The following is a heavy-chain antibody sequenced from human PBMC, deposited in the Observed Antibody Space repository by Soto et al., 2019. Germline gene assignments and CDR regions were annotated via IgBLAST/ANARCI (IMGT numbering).Heavy chain of an antibody. Sequence: GGSLRLSCAASGFTFSSYAMHWFRQAPGKGLEWVAVISYDGSNKYYADSVKGRFTISRDNSKNTLYLQMNSLRAEDTAVYYCARDFRELDVENYFDYWGQGTLVTVSS. CDR2: ISYDGSNK. J-gene: IGHJ4*02. V-gene: IGHV3-30-3*01. CDR1: GFTFSSYA. D-gene: IGHD1-26*01. CDR3: ARDFRELDVENYFDY.